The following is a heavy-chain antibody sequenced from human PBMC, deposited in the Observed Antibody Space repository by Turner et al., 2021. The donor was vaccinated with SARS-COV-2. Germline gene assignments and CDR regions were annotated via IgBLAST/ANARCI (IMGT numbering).Heavy chain of an antibody. D-gene: IGHD2-8*01. J-gene: IGHJ5*02. Sequence: QVQLVQSGAEVKKPGASVKVSCKVSGYTLIELSMHWVRQAPGKGLEWMGGFDPEDGETIYAQKFQGRVNMTEDTSTDTAYMELSSLRSEDTAVYYCATAPPYCTNGVCPNWFDPWGQGTLVTVSS. CDR1: GYTLIELS. CDR3: ATAPPYCTNGVCPNWFDP. V-gene: IGHV1-24*01. CDR2: FDPEDGET.